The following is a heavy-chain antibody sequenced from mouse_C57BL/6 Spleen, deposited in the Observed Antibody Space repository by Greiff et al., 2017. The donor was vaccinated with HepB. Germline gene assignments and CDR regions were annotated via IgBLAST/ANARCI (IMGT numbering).Heavy chain of an antibody. J-gene: IGHJ2*01. CDR2: INPGSGGT. CDR3: ARDYYGSSYASDYFDY. Sequence: VQLQQSGAELVRPGTSVKVSCKASGYAFTNYLIEWVKQRPGQGLEWIGVINPGSGGTNYNEKFKGKATLTADKSSSTAYMQLSSLTSEDSAVYFCARDYYGSSYASDYFDYWGQGTTLTVSS. D-gene: IGHD1-1*01. CDR1: GYAFTNYL. V-gene: IGHV1-54*01.